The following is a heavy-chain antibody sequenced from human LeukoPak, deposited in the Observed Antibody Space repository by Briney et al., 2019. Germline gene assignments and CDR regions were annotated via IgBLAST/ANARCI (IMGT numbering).Heavy chain of an antibody. J-gene: IGHJ4*02. Sequence: ASVKVSCKASGYTFSSYGISWVRQAPGQGLEWMGWISAYNGNTNYAQKFQGRVTMTTDTSTSTAYMELRSLRSGDTAVYFCARGDGNYYDYWGQGTLVTVSS. CDR1: GYTFSSYG. CDR2: ISAYNGNT. CDR3: ARGDGNYYDY. D-gene: IGHD1-26*01. V-gene: IGHV1-18*01.